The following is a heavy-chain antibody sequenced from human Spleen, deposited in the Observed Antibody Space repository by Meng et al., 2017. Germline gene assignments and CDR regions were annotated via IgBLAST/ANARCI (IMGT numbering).Heavy chain of an antibody. V-gene: IGHV4-61*01. CDR1: GGSISSSSYY. Sequence: SETLSLTCTVSGGSISSSSYYWGWIRQPPGKGLEWIGYIYYSGSTNYNPSLKSRVTISVDTSKNQFSLKLSSVTAADTAVYYCARDVSGSREVWGQGTLVTVSS. CDR3: ARDVSGSREV. CDR2: IYYSGST. J-gene: IGHJ4*02. D-gene: IGHD1-26*01.